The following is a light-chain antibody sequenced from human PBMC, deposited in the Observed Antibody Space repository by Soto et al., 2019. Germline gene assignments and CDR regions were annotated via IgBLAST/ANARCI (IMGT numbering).Light chain of an antibody. V-gene: IGLV2-14*01. CDR2: EVS. J-gene: IGLJ1*01. Sequence: QSVLTQPASVSGSPGRSITISCIGTSSDVGGYNYVSWYQQFPGRAPKLIIEEVSNRPSGVSNRFSGSKSGNTASLTISGLQAEDEADYHCSSHTSAHTLVFGTGTKVTVL. CDR1: SSDVGGYNY. CDR3: SSHTSAHTLV.